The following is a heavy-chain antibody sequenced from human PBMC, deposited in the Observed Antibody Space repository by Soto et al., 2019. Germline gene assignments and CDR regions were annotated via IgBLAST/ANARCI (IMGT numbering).Heavy chain of an antibody. J-gene: IGHJ4*02. Sequence: GGSLRLSCAASGFTFDDYAMHWVRQAPGKGLEWVSGISWNSGSIGYADSVKGRFTISRDNAKNSLYLQMNSLRAEDTALYYCAKDSGYDLESSFDYWGQGTLVTVSS. CDR2: ISWNSGSI. V-gene: IGHV3-9*01. D-gene: IGHD5-12*01. CDR1: GFTFDDYA. CDR3: AKDSGYDLESSFDY.